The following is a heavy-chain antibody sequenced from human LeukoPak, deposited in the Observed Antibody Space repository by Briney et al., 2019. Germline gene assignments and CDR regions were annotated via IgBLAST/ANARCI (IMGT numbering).Heavy chain of an antibody. CDR3: GRDQAVVPNCSGGSCYSGGYYYYYGMDV. J-gene: IGHJ6*02. CDR1: GYTFTSYG. CDR2: INPYNGNT. D-gene: IGHD2-15*01. V-gene: IGHV1-18*03. Sequence: ASVTVSCKASGYTFTSYGISWVRQAPGQGLEWMGWINPYNGNTNYAQKLQGRVTMTTDTSTSTAYMGLRSLSSDDMAVYCCGRDQAVVPNCSGGSCYSGGYYYYYGMDVWGQGTTVTVSS.